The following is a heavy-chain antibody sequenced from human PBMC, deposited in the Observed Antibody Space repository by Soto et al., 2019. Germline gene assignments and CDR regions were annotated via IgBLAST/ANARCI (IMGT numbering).Heavy chain of an antibody. CDR2: ISGSGGST. CDR1: GFTFSSYA. CDR3: AKDLMVRSSGWYDWFDP. Sequence: EVQLLESGGDLVQPGGSLRLSCAASGFTFSSYAMSWVRQAPGKGREWVSAISGSGGSTYYADSVKGRFTISRDSSKNALYLQMNSLRAEDTAVYYCAKDLMVRSSGWYDWFDPWGQGTLVTVSS. D-gene: IGHD6-19*01. V-gene: IGHV3-23*01. J-gene: IGHJ5*02.